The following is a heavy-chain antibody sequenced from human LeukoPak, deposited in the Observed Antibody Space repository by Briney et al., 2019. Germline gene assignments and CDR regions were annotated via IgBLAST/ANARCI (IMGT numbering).Heavy chain of an antibody. J-gene: IGHJ4*02. CDR3: ATSDYYDSGRGGVSPSDH. V-gene: IGHV3-7*01. CDR2: IIQDGSGK. D-gene: IGHD3-10*01. Sequence: GGSLRLSCAASGFTFSQYCMTWVRQAPGKGLEWVAEIIQDGSGKYYGDSVKGRFTISRDNAKNSVYLQMNSLRAEDTAVYYCATSDYYDSGRGGVSPSDHWGQGTLVTVSS. CDR1: GFTFSQYC.